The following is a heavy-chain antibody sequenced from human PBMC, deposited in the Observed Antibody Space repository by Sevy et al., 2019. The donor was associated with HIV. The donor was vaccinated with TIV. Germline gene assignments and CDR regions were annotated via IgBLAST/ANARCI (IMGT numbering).Heavy chain of an antibody. D-gene: IGHD3-10*02. CDR1: GFTFSSYA. CDR3: TKESLRGTYIRGDFDH. CDR2: ISYDGTNK. J-gene: IGHJ4*02. V-gene: IGHV3-30-3*01. Sequence: GGSLRLSCAASGFTFSSYAMHWVRQAPGKGLEWVAVISYDGTNKYYAASVKGRFTIYRDNSKSLLFLQMNSLTPNDTAVYFCTKESLRGTYIRGDFDHWGQGTLVTVSS.